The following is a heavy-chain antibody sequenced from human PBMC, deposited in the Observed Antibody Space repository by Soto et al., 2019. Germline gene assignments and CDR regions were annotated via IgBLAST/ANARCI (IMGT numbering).Heavy chain of an antibody. CDR3: ARGNYYYYGMDV. CDR1: GGSISKYY. J-gene: IGHJ6*02. Sequence: SETLSLTCTVSGGSISKYYWSWIRQPPGKGLEWLGYIYYAGSTNYNPSLQSRLTISVDTSKDQFSLKLTSVTAEDTAVYYCARGNYYYYGMDVWGQGTTVTVSS. V-gene: IGHV4-59*01. CDR2: IYYAGST.